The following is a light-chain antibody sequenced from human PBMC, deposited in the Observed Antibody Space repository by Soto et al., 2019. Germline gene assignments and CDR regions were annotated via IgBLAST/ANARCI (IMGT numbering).Light chain of an antibody. V-gene: IGKV3-11*01. CDR2: ETI. J-gene: IGKJ5*01. CDR3: QHRSHWLIT. Sequence: LSPGERATLSCRASQSVTNYLAWYQQKAGQAPRLLIYETIHRATGIPARFSGSGSGTDFTLTISSLEPEDFAVYYCQHRSHWLITFGQGTRLEIK. CDR1: QSVTNY.